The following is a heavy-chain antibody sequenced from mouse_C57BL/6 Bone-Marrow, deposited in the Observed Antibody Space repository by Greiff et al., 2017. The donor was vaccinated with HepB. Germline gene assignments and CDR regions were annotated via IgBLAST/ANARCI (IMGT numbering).Heavy chain of an antibody. V-gene: IGHV5-15*01. CDR1: GFTFSDYG. J-gene: IGHJ4*01. CDR2: ISNLAYSI. CDR3: AKGNLYYAMDY. D-gene: IGHD2-1*01. Sequence: EVKLMESGGGLVQPGGSLKLSCAASGFTFSDYGMAWVRQAPRKGPEWVAFISNLAYSIYYADTVTGRFTISRENAKNTLYLEMSSLRSEDTAMYYCAKGNLYYAMDYWGQGTSVTVSS.